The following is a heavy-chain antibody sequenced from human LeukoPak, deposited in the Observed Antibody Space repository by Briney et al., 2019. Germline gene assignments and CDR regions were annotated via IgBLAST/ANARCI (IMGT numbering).Heavy chain of an antibody. J-gene: IGHJ4*02. CDR2: IKNKANGYET. Sequence: QPGGSLRLSCAASGFTFSASAMYWVRQASGKGLEWVGRIKNKANGYETAYAASVKGRFIISRDDSKNTAYLQMNSLKTEDTAVYYCTRLGYCTNGVCYFDYWGQGILVTVSS. CDR1: GFTFSASA. V-gene: IGHV3-73*01. CDR3: TRLGYCTNGVCYFDY. D-gene: IGHD2-8*01.